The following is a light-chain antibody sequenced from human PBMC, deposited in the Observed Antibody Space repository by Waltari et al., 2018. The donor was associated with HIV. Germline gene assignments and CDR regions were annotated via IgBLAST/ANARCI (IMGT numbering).Light chain of an antibody. Sequence: QSVLTPPPSASGTPGQRVTISCSGSSSNIGSNYVYWYQQLPGTAPTLLIYRNNQRPSGVPDRFAGSKSGTSASLAISGLRAEDEADYYCAAWDGRRGVFGTGTKVTVL. V-gene: IGLV1-47*01. CDR3: AAWDGRRGV. CDR1: SSNIGSNY. J-gene: IGLJ1*01. CDR2: RNN.